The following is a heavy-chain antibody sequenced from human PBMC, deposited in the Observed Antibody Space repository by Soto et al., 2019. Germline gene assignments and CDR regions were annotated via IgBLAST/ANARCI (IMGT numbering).Heavy chain of an antibody. CDR1: GYTFTSYY. D-gene: IGHD3-3*01. V-gene: IGHV1-46*01. Sequence: ASVKVSCKASGYTFTSYYMHWVRQAPGQGLEWMGIINPSGGSTSYAQKFQGGVTMTRETSTSKVNMQLSSLRSEDTAVYYCARDLRITIFGVVTNNWFDPWGQGTLVTVSS. CDR2: INPSGGST. J-gene: IGHJ5*02. CDR3: ARDLRITIFGVVTNNWFDP.